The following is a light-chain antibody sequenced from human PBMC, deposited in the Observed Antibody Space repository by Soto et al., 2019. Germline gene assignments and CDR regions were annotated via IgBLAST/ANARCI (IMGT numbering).Light chain of an antibody. J-gene: IGKJ1*01. CDR1: QGISQW. CDR3: RQVPTFPRP. CDR2: GAF. Sequence: EIQMTQYPSSVAAAVGDRVTITCRASQGISQWLAWYQHKPGTAPKLLIFGAFSLQRGVPAMFAGSGSGTDFTLLINSLQPEYLATYYCRQVPTFPRPFRQRTTGEIK. V-gene: IGKV1-12*01.